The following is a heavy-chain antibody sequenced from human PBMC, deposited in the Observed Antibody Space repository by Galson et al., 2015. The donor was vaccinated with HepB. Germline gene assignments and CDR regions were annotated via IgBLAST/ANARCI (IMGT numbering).Heavy chain of an antibody. V-gene: IGHV1-69*13. CDR3: ARDLGSYYLSDWFDP. D-gene: IGHD1-26*01. CDR2: IIPIFGTA. CDR1: GGTFSSYA. J-gene: IGHJ5*02. Sequence: SVKVSCKASGGTFSSYAISWVRQAPGQGLEWMGGIIPIFGTANYAQKFQGRVTITADESTGTAYMELSSLRSEDTAVYYCARDLGSYYLSDWFDPWGQGTLVTVSS.